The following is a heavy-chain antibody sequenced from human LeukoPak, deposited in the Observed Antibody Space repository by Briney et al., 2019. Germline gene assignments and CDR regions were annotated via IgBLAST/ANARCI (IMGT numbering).Heavy chain of an antibody. J-gene: IGHJ5*02. D-gene: IGHD3-22*01. CDR2: IYHSGST. CDR1: GYSISSGYY. CDR3: EKYDSSGGGFDP. V-gene: IGHV4-38-2*01. Sequence: SETLSLTCAVSGYSISSGYYWGWIRQPPGKGLEWIGSIYHSGSTYYNPSLKSRVTISVDTSKNQFSLKLSSVTAVDTAVYYCEKYDSSGGGFDPWGQGTLVTVSS.